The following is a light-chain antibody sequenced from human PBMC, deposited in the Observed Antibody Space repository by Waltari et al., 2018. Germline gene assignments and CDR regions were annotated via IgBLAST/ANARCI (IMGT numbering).Light chain of an antibody. V-gene: IGLV4-69*01. CDR2: INSDGSH. Sequence: QLVLTQSPSASASLGASVKLTCTLDSGHSSNIVAWLQQQPEKGPRYLMKINSDGSHTKGDEIPDRCSGASSGAERYLIISSAQSEDEADYYCQTGGHGTWVFGGGTKLTVL. CDR3: QTGGHGTWV. CDR1: SGHSSNI. J-gene: IGLJ3*02.